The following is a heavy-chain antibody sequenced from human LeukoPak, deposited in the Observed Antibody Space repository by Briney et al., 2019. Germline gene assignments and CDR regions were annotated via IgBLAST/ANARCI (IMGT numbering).Heavy chain of an antibody. CDR1: GFAFSSYA. V-gene: IGHV3-23*01. D-gene: IGHD1/OR15-1a*01. CDR2: ISGSGGST. Sequence: PGGSLRLSCAASGFAFSSYAMSWVRQAPGKGLEWVSAISGSGGSTYYADSVKGRFTISRDNSKNTLYLQMNSLRAEDTAVYCCAKRAPVAAAGTGRYFDYWGQGTLVTVSS. CDR3: AKRAPVAAAGTGRYFDY. J-gene: IGHJ4*02.